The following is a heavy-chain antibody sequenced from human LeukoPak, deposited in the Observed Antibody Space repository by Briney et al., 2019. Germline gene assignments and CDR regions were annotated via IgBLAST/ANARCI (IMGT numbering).Heavy chain of an antibody. CDR2: VIPIFGTA. J-gene: IGHJ6*02. D-gene: IGHD6-19*01. Sequence: VASVKVSSKASVGTFSSYASGGVRHAPGQGMEWRGVVIPIFGTANYAQKFQGRVMIIADQSTSTAYIELSSLRSEDTAVYYGARAKGLVRRRDYYYYGMDDWGQGTTVTVSS. CDR3: ARAKGLVRRRDYYYYGMDD. CDR1: VGTFSSYA. V-gene: IGHV1-69*13.